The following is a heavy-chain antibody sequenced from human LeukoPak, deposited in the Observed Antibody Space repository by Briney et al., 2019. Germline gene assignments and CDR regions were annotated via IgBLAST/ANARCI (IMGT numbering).Heavy chain of an antibody. D-gene: IGHD3-3*01. J-gene: IGHJ6*02. CDR2: IYYSGST. CDR3: ARAILSGYPYYYYGMDV. V-gene: IGHV4-59*01. CDR1: GCSISSYC. Sequence: SETLSLTCTASGCSISSYCWSWIRQPPGKGLEWIGYIYYSGSTNYNPSLKSRVPISVDTSKNQSSLKLSSVTAADTAVYYCARAILSGYPYYYYGMDVWGQGTTVTASS.